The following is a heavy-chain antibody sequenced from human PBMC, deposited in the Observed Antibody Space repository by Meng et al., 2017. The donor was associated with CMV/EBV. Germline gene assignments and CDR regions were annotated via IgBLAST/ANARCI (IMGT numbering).Heavy chain of an antibody. CDR2: IHYSGNT. CDR1: GGSISNYY. J-gene: IGHJ4*02. D-gene: IGHD6-13*01. V-gene: IGHV4-59*01. Sequence: SETLSLTCTVSGGSISNYYWSWIRQPPGKGLEWIGYIHYSGNTDYNPSLKSRVTISLDTSKNQFSLKLSSVTAADTAIYYCARSEQLLVYLYWGQGTLVTVSS. CDR3: ARSEQLLVYLY.